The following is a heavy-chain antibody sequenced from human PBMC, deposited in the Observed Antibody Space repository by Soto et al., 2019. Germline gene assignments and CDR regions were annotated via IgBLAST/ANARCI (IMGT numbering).Heavy chain of an antibody. CDR1: GFTFSSHA. CDR2: ISYDGNNK. D-gene: IGHD6-19*01. Sequence: QVPLVESGGGVVQPGRSLRLSCAASGFTFSSHAIHWVRQAPGKGLEWVAVISYDGNNKYYADSVKGRFTISRDNSKNTLYLQMNSLRVEDTALYYCTRDRVVAGIGEVDYWGQGTLVTVSS. V-gene: IGHV3-30-3*01. J-gene: IGHJ4*02. CDR3: TRDRVVAGIGEVDY.